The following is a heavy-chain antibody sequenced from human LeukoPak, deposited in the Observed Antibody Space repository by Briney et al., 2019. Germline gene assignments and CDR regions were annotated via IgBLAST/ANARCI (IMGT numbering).Heavy chain of an antibody. CDR3: SKDLQYHYDSSGAFDI. CDR1: GFTFSNYA. J-gene: IGHJ3*02. V-gene: IGHV3-23*01. Sequence: GGSLRLSCAASGFTFSNYAMNWVRQSPTRGLEWVAAISGSDGITCHADSVTGRFTISRDNSRNVLYLQMNSLRVEDTAVYYCSKDLQYHYDSSGAFDIWGQGTLVTVSS. CDR2: ISGSDGIT. D-gene: IGHD3-22*01.